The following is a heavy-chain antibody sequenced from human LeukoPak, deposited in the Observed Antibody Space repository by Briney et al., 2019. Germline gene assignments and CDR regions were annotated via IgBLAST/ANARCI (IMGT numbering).Heavy chain of an antibody. CDR3: ARDAGFRGVISY. D-gene: IGHD3-10*01. J-gene: IGHJ4*02. CDR1: GYTFTGYY. Sequence: ASVKVSCKASGYTFTGYYMHWVRQAPGQGLEWMGWINPNSGGTNYAQKFQGRVTMTRDTSISTAYMELSRLRSDDTAVYYCARDAGFRGVISYWGQGTLVTVSS. CDR2: INPNSGGT. V-gene: IGHV1-2*02.